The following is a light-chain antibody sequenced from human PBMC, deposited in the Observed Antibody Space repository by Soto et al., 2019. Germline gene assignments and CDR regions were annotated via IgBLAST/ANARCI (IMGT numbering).Light chain of an antibody. Sequence: EIVMKQSLATVSVSPGESDTLSRRASQSVSSNLAWYQQKPGQATRLLIYDASNRAAGIPARFSGSGSGTDVTLNISSLEPEDFAVYYCQQRSSWPWTFALGTKVDI. CDR3: QQRSSWPWT. CDR1: QSVSSN. J-gene: IGKJ1*01. CDR2: DAS. V-gene: IGKV3-11*01.